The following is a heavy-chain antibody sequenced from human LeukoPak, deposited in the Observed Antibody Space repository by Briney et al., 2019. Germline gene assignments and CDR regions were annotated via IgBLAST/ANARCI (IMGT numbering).Heavy chain of an antibody. CDR2: IYYSGST. CDR1: GGSISSNY. Sequence: SETLSLTCTVSGGSISSNYWSWIRQSPGKGLEWIGYIYYSGSTNYNPSLKSRVTISVDTSKNQFSLKLSSVTAADTAVYYCARDSSGWTSYGMDVWGQGTTVTVSS. CDR3: ARDSSGWTSYGMDV. J-gene: IGHJ6*02. D-gene: IGHD6-19*01. V-gene: IGHV4-59*01.